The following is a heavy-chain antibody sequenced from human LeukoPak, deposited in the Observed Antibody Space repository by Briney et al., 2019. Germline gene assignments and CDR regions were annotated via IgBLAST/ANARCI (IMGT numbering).Heavy chain of an antibody. Sequence: PGGSLRLSCAASGFTFSSYWMSWVRQAPGKGLEWVANIEQDGSEKYYADSVKGRFTISRDNAKNSLYLQMNSLRAEDTAVYYCAREYYYDSSAADAFDIWGQGTMVTVSS. D-gene: IGHD3-22*01. V-gene: IGHV3-7*01. CDR2: IEQDGSEK. CDR1: GFTFSSYW. J-gene: IGHJ3*02. CDR3: AREYYYDSSAADAFDI.